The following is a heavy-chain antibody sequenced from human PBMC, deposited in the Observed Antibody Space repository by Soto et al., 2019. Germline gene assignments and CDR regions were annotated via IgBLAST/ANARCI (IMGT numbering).Heavy chain of an antibody. D-gene: IGHD2-15*01. CDR1: GYTFPNYG. V-gene: IGHV1-69*13. CDR3: GAVGCSGGSCYSFSYGMDV. CDR2: IIPIFGTA. J-gene: IGHJ6*02. Sequence: SVKVSCKASGYTFPNYGITWVRQAPGQGLEWMGGIIPIFGTANYAQKFQGRVTITADESTSTAYMELSSLRSEDTAVYYCGAVGCSGGSCYSFSYGMDVWGQGTTVTVS.